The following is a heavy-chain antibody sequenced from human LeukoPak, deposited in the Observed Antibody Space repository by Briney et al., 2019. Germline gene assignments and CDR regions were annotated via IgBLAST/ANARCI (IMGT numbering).Heavy chain of an antibody. V-gene: IGHV5-51*01. CDR3: ARRQCSGGSCYYLDS. J-gene: IGHJ4*02. D-gene: IGHD2-15*01. Sequence: GESLKISCRGFGYNFSNYWIGWGRQMPGKGLEWMGIIHPGDSSTRYSPSLQGQVTILSDKSINTAYLQWSSLKASDTAMCYCARRQCSGGSCYYLDSWGQGTLVTVSS. CDR1: GYNFSNYW. CDR2: IHPGDSST.